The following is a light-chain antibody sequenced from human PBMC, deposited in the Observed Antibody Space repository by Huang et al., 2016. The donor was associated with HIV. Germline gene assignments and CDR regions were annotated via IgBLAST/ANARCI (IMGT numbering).Light chain of an antibody. CDR2: ATF. CDR3: QQSQGLPRT. J-gene: IGKJ4*02. CDR1: QNIGTS. Sequence: DIQMTQSPSSLSASVGDRVTITCRASQNIGTSLNWCQQKPGQAPKLLIYATFNLHFGIPSRFSGGGSGTSFTLTISNLQPDDFATYFCQQSQGLPRTFGWGTKVDI. V-gene: IGKV1-39*01.